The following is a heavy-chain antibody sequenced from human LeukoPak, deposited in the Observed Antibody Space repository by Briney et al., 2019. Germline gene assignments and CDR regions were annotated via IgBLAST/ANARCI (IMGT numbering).Heavy chain of an antibody. V-gene: IGHV1-18*01. D-gene: IGHD2-2*03. CDR1: GHTFTSYG. Sequence: ASVKVSCKASGHTFTSYGISWVRQAPGQGLEWMGWISAYNGNTNYAQKLQGRVTMTTDTSTSTAYMELRSLRSDDTAVYYCASGYCSSTSCYYFDYWGQGTLVTVSS. CDR2: ISAYNGNT. CDR3: ASGYCSSTSCYYFDY. J-gene: IGHJ4*02.